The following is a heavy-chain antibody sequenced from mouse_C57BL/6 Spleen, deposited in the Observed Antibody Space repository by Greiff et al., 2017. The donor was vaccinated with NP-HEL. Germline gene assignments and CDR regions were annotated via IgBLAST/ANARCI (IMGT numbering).Heavy chain of an antibody. CDR3: TRVRVARGYFDV. V-gene: IGHV5-9-1*02. CDR1: GFTFSSYA. Sequence: EVQGVESGEGLVKPGGSLKLSCAASGFTFSSYAMSWVRQTPEKRLEWVAYISSGGVYIYYADTVKGRFTISRDNARNTRYLQMSSLKSEDTAMYYCTRVRVARGYFDVWGTGTTVTVSS. J-gene: IGHJ1*03. D-gene: IGHD1-1*02. CDR2: ISSGGVYI.